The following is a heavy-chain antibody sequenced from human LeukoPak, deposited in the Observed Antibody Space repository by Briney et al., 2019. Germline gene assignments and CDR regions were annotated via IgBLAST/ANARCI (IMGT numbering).Heavy chain of an antibody. Sequence: GASVKVSCKASGGTFSSYAISWVRQAPGQGLEWMGRIIPILGIANYAQEFQGRVTITADKSTSTAYMELSSLRSEDTAVYYCARTEGFGELGTDYWGQGTLVTVSS. CDR1: GGTFSSYA. J-gene: IGHJ4*02. CDR2: IIPILGIA. CDR3: ARTEGFGELGTDY. D-gene: IGHD3-10*01. V-gene: IGHV1-69*04.